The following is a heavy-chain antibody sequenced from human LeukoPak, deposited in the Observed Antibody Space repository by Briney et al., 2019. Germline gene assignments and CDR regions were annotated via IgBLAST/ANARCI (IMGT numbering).Heavy chain of an antibody. V-gene: IGHV3-74*01. Sequence: GGSLRLSCAAAGFTFSNYWMHWVRQAPGKGPVWVSRINTDGSTTTYADSVKGRFTISRDNDKNMLYLQMNSLRAEDTAVYYCTRAGGRYSYEHWGQGTLVTVSS. D-gene: IGHD5-18*01. CDR2: INTDGSTT. CDR1: GFTFSNYW. J-gene: IGHJ4*02. CDR3: TRAGGRYSYEH.